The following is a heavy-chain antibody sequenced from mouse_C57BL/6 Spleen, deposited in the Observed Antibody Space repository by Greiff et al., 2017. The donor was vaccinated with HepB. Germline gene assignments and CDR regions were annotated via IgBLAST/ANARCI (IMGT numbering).Heavy chain of an antibody. D-gene: IGHD3-2*02. CDR1: GFTFSSYA. Sequence: EVKLMESGEGLVKPGGSLKLSCAASGFTFSSYAMSWVRQTPEKRLEWVAYISSGGDYIYYADTVKGRFTISRDNARNTLYLQMSSLKSEDTAMYYCTRDQDSSGYVAWFAYWGQGTLVTVSA. V-gene: IGHV5-9-1*02. CDR3: TRDQDSSGYVAWFAY. J-gene: IGHJ3*01. CDR2: ISSGGDYI.